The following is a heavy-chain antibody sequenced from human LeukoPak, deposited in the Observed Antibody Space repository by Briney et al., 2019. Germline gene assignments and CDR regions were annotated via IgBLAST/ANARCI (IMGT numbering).Heavy chain of an antibody. CDR2: ISAYNGNT. CDR1: GYTFTSYG. CDR3: ARDHYQIWFGELLSPFDY. V-gene: IGHV1-18*01. D-gene: IGHD3-10*01. J-gene: IGHJ4*02. Sequence: ASVKVSCKASGYTFTSYGISWVRQAPGQGLEWMGWISAYNGNTNYAQKLQGRVTMTTDTSTSTAYMELRSLRSDDTAVYYCARDHYQIWFGELLSPFDYWGQGTLVTVSS.